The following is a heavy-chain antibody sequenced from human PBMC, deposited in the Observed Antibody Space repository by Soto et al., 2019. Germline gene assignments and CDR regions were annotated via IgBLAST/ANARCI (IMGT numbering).Heavy chain of an antibody. CDR1: GGTFSSYA. Sequence: QVQLVQSGAEVKKPGSSVKVSCKASGGTFSSYAISWVRQAPGQGLEWMGGIIPIFGAANYAQKFQGRVTITADESTSTAYMELSSLRSEDTAVYYCARAPSKQWLVRLNWFDPWGQGTLVTVSS. V-gene: IGHV1-69*01. CDR2: IIPIFGAA. CDR3: ARAPSKQWLVRLNWFDP. J-gene: IGHJ5*02. D-gene: IGHD6-19*01.